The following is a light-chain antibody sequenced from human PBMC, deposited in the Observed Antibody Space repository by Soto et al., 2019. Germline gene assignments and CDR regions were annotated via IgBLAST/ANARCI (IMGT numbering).Light chain of an antibody. V-gene: IGLV2-23*02. CDR2: EVS. CDR3: CSYGGSYV. Sequence: QSVLTQPASVSGSPGQSITISCTGTSSDVGSYNLVSWYQQHPGKAPKVMIYEVSKRPSGVSNRFSGSKSGNTASLTISGLQGEDEADYYGCSYGGSYVFGPGTKVTVL. J-gene: IGLJ1*01. CDR1: SSDVGSYNL.